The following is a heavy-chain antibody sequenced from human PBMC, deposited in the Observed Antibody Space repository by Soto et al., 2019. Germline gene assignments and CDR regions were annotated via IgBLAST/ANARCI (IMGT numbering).Heavy chain of an antibody. CDR3: ARGNRDATYHYDSGSLYYMDV. J-gene: IGHJ6*03. Sequence: QVQLQQWGAGLLKPSETLSLTCAVYGGTFSGYYWTWIRQPPGKGLEWIGKINHSGSTNYNPSLKSRVTISVDTSKDQVSLKGRSVTAADTAVYYCARGNRDATYHYDSGSLYYMDVWGKGTAVTVSS. V-gene: IGHV4-34*01. D-gene: IGHD3-10*01. CDR1: GGTFSGYY. CDR2: INHSGST.